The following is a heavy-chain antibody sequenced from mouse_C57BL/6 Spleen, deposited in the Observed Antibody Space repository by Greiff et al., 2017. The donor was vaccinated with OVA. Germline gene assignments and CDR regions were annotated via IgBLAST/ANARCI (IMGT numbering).Heavy chain of an antibody. CDR2: INPSNGGT. CDR3: AREGQLRSAFDY. V-gene: IGHV1-53*01. D-gene: IGHD3-2*02. J-gene: IGHJ2*01. CDR1: GYTFTSYW. Sequence: QVQLKQPGTELVKPGASVKLSCKASGYTFTSYWMHWVKQRPGQGLEWIGNINPSNGGTNYNEKFKSKATLTVDKSSSTAYMQLSSLTSEDSAVYYCAREGQLRSAFDYWGQGTTLTVSS.